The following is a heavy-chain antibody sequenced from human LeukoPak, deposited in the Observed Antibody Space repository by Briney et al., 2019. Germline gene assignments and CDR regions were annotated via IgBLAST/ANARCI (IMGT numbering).Heavy chain of an antibody. Sequence: GRSLRLSCAASGFTFSSYAMHWVRQAPGKGLEWVAVISYDGSNKYYADSVKGRFTISRDNSKNTLYLQMNSLRAEDTAVYYCARVGDYHDYGDLDYWGQGTLVTVSS. CDR2: ISYDGSNK. CDR1: GFTFSSYA. CDR3: ARVGDYHDYGDLDY. D-gene: IGHD4-17*01. V-gene: IGHV3-30*01. J-gene: IGHJ4*02.